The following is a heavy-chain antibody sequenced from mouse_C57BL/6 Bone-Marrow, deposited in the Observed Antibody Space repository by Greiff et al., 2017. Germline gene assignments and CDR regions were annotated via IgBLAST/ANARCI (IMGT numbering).Heavy chain of an antibody. J-gene: IGHJ4*01. V-gene: IGHV5-12*01. Sequence: EVKLMESGGGLVQPGGSLKLSCAASGFTFSDYYMYWVRQTPEKRLEWVAYISNGGGSTYYPDTVKGRFTISRDNAKNTLYLQMSRLKSEDTAMYYCERRPYYAMDYWGQGTSVTVSS. CDR1: GFTFSDYY. CDR3: ERRPYYAMDY. CDR2: ISNGGGST.